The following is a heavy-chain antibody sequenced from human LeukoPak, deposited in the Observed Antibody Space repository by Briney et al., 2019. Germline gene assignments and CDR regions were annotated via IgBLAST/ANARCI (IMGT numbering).Heavy chain of an antibody. Sequence: GGSLRLSCAASGFTFTNNAMSWVRQAPGKGLEWVSAISGRAGSPYYADSVKGRFTISRDNSKNTLYLQMNSLRAEDTAVYYCAKGGRWDYYDSSHWGQGTMVTVSP. CDR3: AKGGRWDYYDSSH. J-gene: IGHJ3*01. D-gene: IGHD3-22*01. CDR2: ISGRAGSP. CDR1: GFTFTNNA. V-gene: IGHV3-23*01.